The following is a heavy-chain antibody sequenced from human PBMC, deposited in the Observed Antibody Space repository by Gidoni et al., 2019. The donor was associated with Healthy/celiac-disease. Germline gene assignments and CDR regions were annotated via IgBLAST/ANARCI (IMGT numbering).Heavy chain of an antibody. CDR1: GGTFSSYA. V-gene: IGHV1-69*01. CDR3: ARGWHIVVVTAQIPTTSGMDV. J-gene: IGHJ6*02. CDR2: IIPILGTA. Sequence: QVQLVQSGAEVTKPGSSVKVSCKASGGTFSSYALSWVRQAPGQGLEWMGGIIPILGTANYAQKFQGRVTITADESTSTAYMELSSLRSEDTAVYYCARGWHIVVVTAQIPTTSGMDVWGQGTTVTVSS. D-gene: IGHD2-21*02.